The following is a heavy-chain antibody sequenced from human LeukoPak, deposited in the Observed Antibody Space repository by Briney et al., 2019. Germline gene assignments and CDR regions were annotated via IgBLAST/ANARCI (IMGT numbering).Heavy chain of an antibody. CDR2: ISWNSGSI. D-gene: IGHD6-6*01. Sequence: QPGGSLRLSCAASGFTFDDYAMHWVRQAPGKGLEWVSGISWNSGSIGYADSVKGRFTISRDNAKNSLYLQMNSLRAEDTALYYCAKDFYSSSSFFDYWGQGTLVTVSS. J-gene: IGHJ4*02. CDR1: GFTFDDYA. V-gene: IGHV3-9*01. CDR3: AKDFYSSSSFFDY.